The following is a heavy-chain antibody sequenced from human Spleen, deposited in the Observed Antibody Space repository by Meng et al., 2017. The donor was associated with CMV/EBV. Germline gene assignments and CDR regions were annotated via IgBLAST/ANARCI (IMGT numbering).Heavy chain of an antibody. CDR3: ARDPRTTIFGVVIDYWFDS. CDR1: GGTFSSYA. V-gene: IGHV1-69*05. CDR2: IIPIFGTA. D-gene: IGHD3-3*01. Sequence: SVKVSCKASGGTFSSYAISWVRQAPGQGLEWMGGIIPIFGTANYAQKFQGRVTITTDESTSTAYMELSSLRSEDTGVYYCARDPRTTIFGVVIDYWFDSWGQGTLVTVSS. J-gene: IGHJ5*01.